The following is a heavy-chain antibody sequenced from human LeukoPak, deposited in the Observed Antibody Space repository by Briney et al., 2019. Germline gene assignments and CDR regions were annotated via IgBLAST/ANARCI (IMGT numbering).Heavy chain of an antibody. J-gene: IGHJ5*02. V-gene: IGHV4-30-2*01. Sequence: SQTLSLTCTVSGGSISSGGYYWSWIRQPPGKGLEWIGYIYHSGSTYYNPSLKSRVTISVDRSKNQFSLKLSSVTAADTAVYYCARDLTSWGWDWFDPWGQGTLVTVSS. CDR3: ARDLTSWGWDWFDP. CDR1: GGSISSGGYY. D-gene: IGHD7-27*01. CDR2: IYHSGST.